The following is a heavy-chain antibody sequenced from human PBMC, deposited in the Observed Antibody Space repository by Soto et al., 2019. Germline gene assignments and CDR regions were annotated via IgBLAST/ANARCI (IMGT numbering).Heavy chain of an antibody. CDR3: ARSTVTLYYFDY. Sequence: ASVKVSCKASGHTFINYPMQWVRPAPGQRLEWMGWINPNSGGTNYAQKFQGWVTMTRDTSISTAYMELSRLRSDDTAVYYCARSTVTLYYFDYWGQGTLVTVSS. V-gene: IGHV1-2*04. D-gene: IGHD4-17*01. J-gene: IGHJ4*02. CDR2: INPNSGGT. CDR1: GHTFINYP.